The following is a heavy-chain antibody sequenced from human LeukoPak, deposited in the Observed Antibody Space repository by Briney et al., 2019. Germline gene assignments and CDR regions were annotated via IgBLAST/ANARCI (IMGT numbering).Heavy chain of an antibody. CDR1: GGSISSSSYY. V-gene: IGHV4-39*07. CDR3: ARVGPRYRSYFPWFDP. CDR2: IYYSGST. J-gene: IGHJ5*02. Sequence: PSETLSLTCTVSGGSISSSSYYWGWIRQPPGKGLEWIGSIYYSGSTYYNPSLKSRVTISVDTSKNQFSLKLSSVTAADTAVYYCARVGPRYRSYFPWFDPWGQGTLVTVSS. D-gene: IGHD1-26*01.